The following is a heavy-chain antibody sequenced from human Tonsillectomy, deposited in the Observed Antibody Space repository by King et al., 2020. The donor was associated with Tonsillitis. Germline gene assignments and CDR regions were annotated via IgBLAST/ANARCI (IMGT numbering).Heavy chain of an antibody. CDR3: ARLPHEGYSYGLGWFDP. Sequence: EAQLVQSGAEVKKPGESLKISCKGSGYTFTSYWIAWVRQMPGKDLEWMGIIYPGDSDTRYSPSFQGQVTISADKSISTAYLQWSSLKASDTAMYYCARLPHEGYSYGLGWFDPWGQGTLVTVSS. CDR1: GYTFTSYW. J-gene: IGHJ5*02. D-gene: IGHD5-18*01. V-gene: IGHV5-51*03. CDR2: IYPGDSDT.